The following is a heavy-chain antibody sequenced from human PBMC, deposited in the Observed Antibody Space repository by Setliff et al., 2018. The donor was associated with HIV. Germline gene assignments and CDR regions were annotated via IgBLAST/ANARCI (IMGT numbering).Heavy chain of an antibody. J-gene: IGHJ4*02. CDR1: GYTFTSYD. V-gene: IGHV1-8*02. CDR3: ATSPSGRLQLPFAY. Sequence: ASVKVSCKASGYTFTSYDINWVRQATGQGLEWMGWMNPNSGNTGYAQKFQGRVTMTRNTSISTAYMELSSLRSEDTAVYYCATSPSGRLQLPFAYWGQGTLVTVSS. D-gene: IGHD2-2*01. CDR2: MNPNSGNT.